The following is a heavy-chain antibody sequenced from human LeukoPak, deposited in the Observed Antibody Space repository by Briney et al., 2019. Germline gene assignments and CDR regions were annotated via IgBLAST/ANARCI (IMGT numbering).Heavy chain of an antibody. CDR3: ARTHTRRRTFDI. V-gene: IGHV1-69*13. CDR1: GYTFTNYA. J-gene: IGHJ3*02. Sequence: ASVKVSCKASGYTFTNYAISWVRQAPGQGLEWMGGIIPIFGTANYAQKFQGRVTITADESTSTAYMELSSLRSEDTAVYYCARTHTRRRTFDIWGQGTMVTVSS. CDR2: IIPIFGTA.